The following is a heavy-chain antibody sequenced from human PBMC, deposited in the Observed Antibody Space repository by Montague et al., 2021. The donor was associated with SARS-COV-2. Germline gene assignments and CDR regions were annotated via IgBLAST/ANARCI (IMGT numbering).Heavy chain of an antibody. CDR2: IFYDGTS. CDR1: GASISSVHYC. Sequence: SETLSLTCTVSGASISSVHYCWGWVRQTPGKGLEWIGNIFYDGTSRPNPSLNSRVTVSVDTSKSQLSLKLSSVTAADTAVYSCARHKAGNVVPYYFDYWGQGTLVTVSS. V-gene: IGHV4-39*01. J-gene: IGHJ4*02. D-gene: IGHD1-1*01. CDR3: ARHKAGNVVPYYFDY.